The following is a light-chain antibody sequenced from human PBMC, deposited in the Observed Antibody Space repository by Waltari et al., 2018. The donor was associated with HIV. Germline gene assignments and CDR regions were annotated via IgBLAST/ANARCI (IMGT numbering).Light chain of an antibody. CDR2: EVN. CDR1: CRVGAAYNP. CDR3: CSFTGRKSLI. V-gene: IGLV2-23*02. J-gene: IGLJ2*01. Sequence: QSASTQPASVSASPGQSLTLSCTGICRVGAAYNPVPCYLPRPGKAPKLIIYEVNKRPSGVSDRFSASKSGNTASLTLSGLQAEDEANYYCCSFTGRKSLIFGGGTKLTVL.